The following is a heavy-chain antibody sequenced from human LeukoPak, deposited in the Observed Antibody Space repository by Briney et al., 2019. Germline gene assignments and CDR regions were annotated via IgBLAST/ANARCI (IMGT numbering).Heavy chain of an antibody. D-gene: IGHD2-8*01. CDR3: ARQGYTNGVCYVADY. J-gene: IGHJ4*02. V-gene: IGHV4-39*01. CDR1: GGSISSSSYY. CDR2: IYYSGST. Sequence: SETLSLTCTVSGGSISSSSYYWGWIRQPPGKGLEWIGSIYYSGSTYYNPSLKSRVTISVDTSKNQFSLKLSSVTAADTAVYYCARQGYTNGVCYVADYWGQGTLVTVSS.